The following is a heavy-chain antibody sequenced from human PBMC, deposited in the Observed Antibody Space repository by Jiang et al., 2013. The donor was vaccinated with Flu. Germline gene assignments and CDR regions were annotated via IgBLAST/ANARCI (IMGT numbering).Heavy chain of an antibody. J-gene: IGHJ6*02. Sequence: LLKPSETLSLTCAVYGGSFSGYYWSWIRQPPGKGLEWIGEINHSGSTNYNPSPKSRVTISVDTSKNQFSLKLSSVTAADTAVYYCARGYSIRARYYYYGMDVWGQGTTVTVSS. CDR1: GGSFSGYY. V-gene: IGHV4-34*01. CDR2: INHSGST. CDR3: ARGYSIRARYYYYGMDV. D-gene: IGHD4-11*01.